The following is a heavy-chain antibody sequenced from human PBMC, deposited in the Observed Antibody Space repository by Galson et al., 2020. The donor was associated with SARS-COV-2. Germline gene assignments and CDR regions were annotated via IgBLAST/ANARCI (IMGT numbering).Heavy chain of an antibody. V-gene: IGHV3-33*01. D-gene: IGHD3-10*01. J-gene: IGHJ6*02. CDR1: GFTFSSYG. Sequence: GGSLRLSCAVSGFTFSSYGMHWVRQAPGKGLGWVAVICDDGSNKYYADSVKGRFTISRDNSKNTLYLQMNSLRAEDTAVYYCARCLGGYYDMDVWGQGATVTVSS. CDR3: ARCLGGYYDMDV. CDR2: ICDDGSNK.